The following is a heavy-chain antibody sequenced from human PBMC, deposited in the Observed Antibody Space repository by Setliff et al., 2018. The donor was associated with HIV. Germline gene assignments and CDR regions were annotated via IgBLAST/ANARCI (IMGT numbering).Heavy chain of an antibody. J-gene: IGHJ3*02. CDR1: GGSISSSSYY. CDR2: IYYSGST. CDR3: ARRQQLWLLYAFDI. Sequence: SETLSLTCTVSGGSISSSSYYWGWIRQPPGKGLEWIGSIYYSGSTYYNPSLKSRVTISVDTSKNQFSLKLSSVTAADTAVYYCARRQQLWLLYAFDIWGQGTMVT. V-gene: IGHV4-39*01. D-gene: IGHD5-18*01.